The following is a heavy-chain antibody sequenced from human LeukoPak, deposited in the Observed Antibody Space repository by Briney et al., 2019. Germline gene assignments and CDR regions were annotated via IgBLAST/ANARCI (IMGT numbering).Heavy chain of an antibody. Sequence: GGSLRLSCAASGFTFSSYGMHWVRQAPGKGLEWVAVIWYDGSKKYYADSVTGRFTVSRDNSKNTLYLQMNSLRAEDTAVYYCARLGGDAFDIWGQGTMVTVSS. CDR3: ARLGGDAFDI. CDR2: IWYDGSKK. V-gene: IGHV3-33*01. J-gene: IGHJ3*02. CDR1: GFTFSSYG. D-gene: IGHD3-10*01.